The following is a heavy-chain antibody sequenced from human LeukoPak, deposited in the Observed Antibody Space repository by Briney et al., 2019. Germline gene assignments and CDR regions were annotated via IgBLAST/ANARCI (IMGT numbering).Heavy chain of an antibody. V-gene: IGHV3-43D*03. CDR2: ISWYSRST. Sequence: GGSVRHLCAASGVPLGVLLKLCAREAPGEGRVWLSLISWYSRSTHYADSVKGRFTISRDNSKTSLYLQMNSLRAEDTALYYCAKNGGSDYGSGSYYDYYYMDVWGKGTTVTVSS. CDR1: GVPLGVLL. D-gene: IGHD3-10*01. CDR3: AKNGGSDYGSGSYYDYYYMDV. J-gene: IGHJ6*03.